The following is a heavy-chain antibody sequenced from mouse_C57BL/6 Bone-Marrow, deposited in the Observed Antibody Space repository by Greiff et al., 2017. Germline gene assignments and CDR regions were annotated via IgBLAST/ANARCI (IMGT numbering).Heavy chain of an antibody. J-gene: IGHJ2*01. D-gene: IGHD2-3*01. V-gene: IGHV3-6*01. CDR2: ISYDGSN. CDR3: ARRDDGYYFYFDY. Sequence: EVHLVESGPGLVKPSQSLSLTCSVTGYSITSGYYWNWIRQFPGNKLEWMGYISYDGSNNYNPSLKNRISITRDTSKNQFFLKLNSVTTEDTATYYCARRDDGYYFYFDYWGQGTTLTVSS. CDR1: GYSITSGYY.